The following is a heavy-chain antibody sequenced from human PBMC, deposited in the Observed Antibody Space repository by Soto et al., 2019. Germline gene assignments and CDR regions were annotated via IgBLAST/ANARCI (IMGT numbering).Heavy chain of an antibody. CDR3: ARVILPSNAFDI. CDR1: GGYFNNYY. CDR2: IYHGGST. V-gene: IGHV4-34*01. Sequence: PSETLSLTCAVHGGYFNNYYWSWIRQPPGTGLEWIGEIYHGGSTNYNPSLKSRVTISVDTSKNQFSLKLSSVTAADTAVYYCARVILPSNAFDIWGHGTMVTV. J-gene: IGHJ3*02.